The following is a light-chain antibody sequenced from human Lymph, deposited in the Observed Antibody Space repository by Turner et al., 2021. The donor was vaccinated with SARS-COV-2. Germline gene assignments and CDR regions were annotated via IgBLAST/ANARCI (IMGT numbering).Light chain of an antibody. J-gene: IGKJ1*01. CDR3: QRYNSYSWT. CDR1: QSISSW. V-gene: IGKV1-5*03. Sequence: DIQMTQSPSTLSASVGDRVTITCRASQSISSWLAWYQQTPGKAPKLLIYKASNLESGVPSRFSGSGSGTEFTLTISSLQPDDFATYYCQRYNSYSWTFGQGTKVEIK. CDR2: KAS.